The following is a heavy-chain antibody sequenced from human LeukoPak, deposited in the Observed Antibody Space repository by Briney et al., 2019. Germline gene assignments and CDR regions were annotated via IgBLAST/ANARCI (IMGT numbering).Heavy chain of an antibody. V-gene: IGHV4-4*02. Sequence: SETLSLTCAVSGGSISSNDWWTWVRQPPGEGLEWIGEIYHSGSTNYNPSLRSRVTISVDTSKNQFSLKLSSVTAADTAVYYCARGSGTDILTGYLSGLFDYWGQGTLVTVSS. CDR3: ARGSGTDILTGYLSGLFDY. D-gene: IGHD3-9*01. CDR2: IYHSGST. CDR1: GGSISSNDW. J-gene: IGHJ4*02.